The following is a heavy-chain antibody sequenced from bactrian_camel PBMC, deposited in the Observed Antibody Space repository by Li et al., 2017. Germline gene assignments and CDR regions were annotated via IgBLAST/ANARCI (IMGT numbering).Heavy chain of an antibody. CDR1: GFTFSGYA. CDR3: ARWNQLKN. D-gene: IGHD1*01. J-gene: IGHJ4*01. V-gene: IGHV3S30*01. Sequence: QLVESGGGLVQPGGSLRLSCAASGFTFSGYAMSWVRQAPGKGLEWVSGINTSGRTTDYADSVKGRFTISRDNAKSTLYLQMNSLKSDDAALYYCARWNQLKNWGQGTQVTVS. CDR2: INTSGRTT.